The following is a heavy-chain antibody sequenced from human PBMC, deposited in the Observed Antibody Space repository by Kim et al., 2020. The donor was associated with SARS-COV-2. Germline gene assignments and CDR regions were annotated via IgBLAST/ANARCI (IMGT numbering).Heavy chain of an antibody. V-gene: IGHV3-30-3*01. D-gene: IGHD3-22*01. J-gene: IGHJ2*01. Sequence: GGSLRLSCVAPGFTFSSYTMHWVRQAPGKGMEWVAFISYDGNNKDYADSVKGRFTISRDNSKNTLYLQMNILRAEDTAMYHCARGDYGVSGYYYGWYFDL. CDR2: ISYDGNNK. CDR1: GFTFSSYT. CDR3: ARGDYGVSGYYYGWYFDL.